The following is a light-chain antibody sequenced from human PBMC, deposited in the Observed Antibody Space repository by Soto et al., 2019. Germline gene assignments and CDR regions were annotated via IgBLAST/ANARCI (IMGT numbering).Light chain of an antibody. CDR3: SSYTSSSTVL. Sequence: SVLTQPASVSGSLGQSITISCTGTSSDVGGYNYVSWYQQHPGKDPKVVIFEVTNRPSGVSSRFSGSKSGNTASLTVSGLQAEDEGDYYCSSYTSSSTVLFGGGTKLTVL. CDR2: EVT. V-gene: IGLV2-14*01. J-gene: IGLJ2*01. CDR1: SSDVGGYNY.